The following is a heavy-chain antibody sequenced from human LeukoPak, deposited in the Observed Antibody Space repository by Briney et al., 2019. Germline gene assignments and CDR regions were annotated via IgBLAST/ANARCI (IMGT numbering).Heavy chain of an antibody. CDR1: GFTFRSYS. J-gene: IGHJ6*03. Sequence: GGSLRLSCAASGFTFRSYSMNWVRQAPGKGLEWVSYISSSSSTRYYADSVKGRFTMSRDNAKNSLYLQMNSLRAEDTAVYYCARAASGYMDVWGKGTTVIVSS. CDR3: ARAASGYMDV. CDR2: ISSSSSTR. V-gene: IGHV3-48*01. D-gene: IGHD2-8*02.